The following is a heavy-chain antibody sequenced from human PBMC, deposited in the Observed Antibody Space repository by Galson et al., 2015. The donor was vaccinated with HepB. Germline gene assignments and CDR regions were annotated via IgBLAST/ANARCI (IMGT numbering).Heavy chain of an antibody. CDR2: ISYDGSNK. CDR3: ARDYDILTGYQDY. Sequence: SLRLSCAASGFTFSSYAMHWVRQAPGKGLEWVAVISYDGSNKYYADSVKGRFTISRDNSKNTLYLQMNSLRAEDTAVYYCARDYDILTGYQDYWGQGTLVTVSS. CDR1: GFTFSSYA. J-gene: IGHJ4*02. D-gene: IGHD3-9*01. V-gene: IGHV3-30-3*01.